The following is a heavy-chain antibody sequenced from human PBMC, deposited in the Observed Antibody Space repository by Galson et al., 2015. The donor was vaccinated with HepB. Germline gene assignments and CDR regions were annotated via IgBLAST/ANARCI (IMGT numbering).Heavy chain of an antibody. CDR2: ISAYNGNT. Sequence: SVKVSCKASGYTFTSFGIGWVRQAPGQGLEWMGWISAYNGNTNYAQKLQGRLTLTTDTSTSTAYMELRSLTSDDSALYYCARDHSWAAAGTSDWFDPWAQGTLVTVSS. V-gene: IGHV1-18*04. J-gene: IGHJ5*02. CDR1: GYTFTSFG. CDR3: ARDHSWAAAGTSDWFDP. D-gene: IGHD6-13*01.